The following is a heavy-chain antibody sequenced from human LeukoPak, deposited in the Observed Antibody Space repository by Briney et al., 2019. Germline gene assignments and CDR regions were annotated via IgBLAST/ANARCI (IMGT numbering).Heavy chain of an antibody. D-gene: IGHD3-10*01. Sequence: GGSLRLSCAASGFTFSSYGMHWVRQAPGEGLEWVAVIWYDGSNKYYADSVKGRFTISRDNSKNTLYLQMNSLRAEDTAVYYCARDILWFGERFYGMDVWGKGTTVTVSS. CDR3: ARDILWFGERFYGMDV. J-gene: IGHJ6*04. V-gene: IGHV3-33*01. CDR2: IWYDGSNK. CDR1: GFTFSSYG.